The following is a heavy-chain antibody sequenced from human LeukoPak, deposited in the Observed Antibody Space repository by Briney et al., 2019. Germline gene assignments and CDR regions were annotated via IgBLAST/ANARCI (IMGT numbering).Heavy chain of an antibody. V-gene: IGHV3-23*01. CDR3: ANLAYSSSS. D-gene: IGHD5-18*01. J-gene: IGHJ5*02. CDR1: GFSFSSFV. Sequence: GGSLRLSCAASGFSFSSFVMSWVRQTPGKGLGWVSAISASGASTFYADSVKGRFTISRDTSPNTLSLQMDSLTVADTAVYYCANLAYSSSSWGPGTLVTVSS. CDR2: ISASGAST.